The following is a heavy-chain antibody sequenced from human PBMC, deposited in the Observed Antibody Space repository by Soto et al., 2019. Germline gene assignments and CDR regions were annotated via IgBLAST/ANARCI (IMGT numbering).Heavy chain of an antibody. CDR2: ISSVSSYI. CDR3: ARASYSSGWHTDY. CDR1: GFTFSSYT. V-gene: IGHV3-21*01. Sequence: GGSLRLCCAASGFTFSSYTMNWVRQAPGKGLEWVSSISSVSSYIYYADSVKGRFTISRDNAKNSLYLQMNSLRAEDTAVYYCARASYSSGWHTDYWGQGTLVTVSS. J-gene: IGHJ4*02. D-gene: IGHD6-19*01.